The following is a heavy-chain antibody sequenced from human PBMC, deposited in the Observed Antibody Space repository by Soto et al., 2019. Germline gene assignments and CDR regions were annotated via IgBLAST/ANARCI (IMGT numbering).Heavy chain of an antibody. J-gene: IGHJ5*02. D-gene: IGHD2-15*01. V-gene: IGHV4-30-4*01. Sequence: QVQLQESGPGLVKPSQTLSLTCTVSGGSISSGDYYWSWIRQPPGKGLEWIGYIYYSGSTYYNPSLKRRVTISVDTSKNQFSLNLSSVTAADTAVYYCARDRGTTPNWFDPWGQGTLVTVSS. CDR1: GGSISSGDYY. CDR2: IYYSGST. CDR3: ARDRGTTPNWFDP.